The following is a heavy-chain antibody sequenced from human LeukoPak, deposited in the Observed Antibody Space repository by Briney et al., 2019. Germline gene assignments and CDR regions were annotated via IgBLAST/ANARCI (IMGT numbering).Heavy chain of an antibody. D-gene: IGHD3-3*01. V-gene: IGHV4-59*01. CDR3: ARGFRYDGIFVRYDYYYMDV. CDR2: IYYSGST. J-gene: IGHJ6*03. CDR1: GGSISSYY. Sequence: PSETLSLTCTVSGGSISSYYWSWIRQPPGKGLEWIGYIYYSGSTNYNPSLKSRVTISVDTSKNQFSLKLSSVTAADTAVYYCARGFRYDGIFVRYDYYYMDVWGKGTTVTVSS.